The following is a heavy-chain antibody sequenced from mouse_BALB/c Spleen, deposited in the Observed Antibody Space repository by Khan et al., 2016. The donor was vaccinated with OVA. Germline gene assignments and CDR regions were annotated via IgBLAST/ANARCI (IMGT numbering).Heavy chain of an antibody. CDR2: IYPGYVHT. CDR3: ARSDSGTVFDY. CDR1: GYTFTTYY. Sequence: QVQLKQSGPELVKPGASVRISCEASGYTFTTYYIHWVKQRPGQGLEWIGWIYPGYVHTEFNEKFKGKASLTADKSSSTAYMQLSSLTSEDSSVYVCARSDSGTVFDYWGQGTTLTVSS. D-gene: IGHD4-1*01. J-gene: IGHJ2*01. V-gene: IGHV1S56*01.